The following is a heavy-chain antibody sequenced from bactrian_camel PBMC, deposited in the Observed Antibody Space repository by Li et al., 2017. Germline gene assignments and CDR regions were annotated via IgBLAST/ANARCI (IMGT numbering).Heavy chain of an antibody. D-gene: IGHD1*01. V-gene: IGHV3S42*01. J-gene: IGHJ6*01. CDR1: GFTPGSYA. Sequence: VQLVESGGGLVQPGGSLRLSCAASGFTPGSYAMNWVRQAPGKGLEWIAGINNDGGTSAYADSMKGRFTISRDNAKNTLYLKLNSLKTEDMAMYYCARVLIGRAGPNFRYWGQGTQVTVS. CDR2: INNDGGTS. CDR3: ARVLIGRAGPNFRY.